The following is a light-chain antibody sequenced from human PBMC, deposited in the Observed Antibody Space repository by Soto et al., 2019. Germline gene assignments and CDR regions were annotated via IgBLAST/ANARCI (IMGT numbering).Light chain of an antibody. CDR1: QGISYY. J-gene: IGKJ3*01. CDR3: QNYMSAPFT. V-gene: IGKV1-27*01. CDR2: AAS. Sequence: DIPLTQSPSSLSASVGDSVTISCRPSQGISYYLAWYQQRPGKVPKLLVYAASTLQSGVPTRFIGSGSGTNFSLTINSLQPEDFATYYCQNYMSAPFTFGPGTKVDL.